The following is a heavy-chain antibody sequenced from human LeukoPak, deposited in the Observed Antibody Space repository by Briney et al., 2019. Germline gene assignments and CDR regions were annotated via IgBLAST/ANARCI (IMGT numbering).Heavy chain of an antibody. J-gene: IGHJ4*02. CDR2: IIPILGIA. Sequence: ASVKVSCKASGGTFSSYTISWVRQAPGQGVEWMGRIIPILGIANYAQKFQGRVTIAADKSTSTAYMELSSLRSEDTAVYYCARSTFGELFEGFDYWGQGTLVTVSS. V-gene: IGHV1-69*02. D-gene: IGHD3-10*01. CDR3: ARSTFGELFEGFDY. CDR1: GGTFSSYT.